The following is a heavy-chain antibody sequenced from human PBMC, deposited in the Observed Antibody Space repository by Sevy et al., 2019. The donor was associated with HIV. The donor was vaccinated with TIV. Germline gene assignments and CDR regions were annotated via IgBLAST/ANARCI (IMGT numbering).Heavy chain of an antibody. CDR2: IIPIFGTA. J-gene: IGHJ6*03. CDR1: GGTFSSYA. V-gene: IGHV1-69*13. D-gene: IGHD6-13*01. Sequence: ASVKVSCKASGGTFSSYAISWVRQAPGQGLEWMGGIIPIFGTANYAQKFQGRVTITADESTSTAYMELSSLRSEDTAVYYCARHNIAAAGPYYYYYYMDVWGKWTTVTVSS. CDR3: ARHNIAAAGPYYYYYYMDV.